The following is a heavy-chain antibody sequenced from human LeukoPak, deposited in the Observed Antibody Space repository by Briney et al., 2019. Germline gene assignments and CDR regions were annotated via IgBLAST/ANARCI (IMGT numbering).Heavy chain of an antibody. CDR2: ISGSGDST. J-gene: IGHJ4*02. Sequence: GGSLRLSCAASGFIFSNSAMSWVRQAPGKGLEWFSTPGKGLEWCSAISGSGDSTYYADSVRCRFTISRDNSKNTLYLQMNSVRAEDTAVYYCVKGSTNVRPYYFDYWGQGTLVTVPS. CDR3: VKGSTNVRPYYFDY. D-gene: IGHD2-8*01. CDR1: GFIFSNSA. V-gene: IGHV3-23*01.